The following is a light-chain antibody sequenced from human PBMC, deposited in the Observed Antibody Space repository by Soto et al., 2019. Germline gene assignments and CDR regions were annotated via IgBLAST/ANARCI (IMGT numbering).Light chain of an antibody. V-gene: IGKV3-11*01. Sequence: LSPGERATLSCRASQSVSSYLAWYQQKPGQAPRLLIYDASNRATGIPARFSGSGSGTDFTLTISSLEPEDFAVYYCQQRSNWPPTFGGGTKVEIK. J-gene: IGKJ4*01. CDR2: DAS. CDR3: QQRSNWPPT. CDR1: QSVSSY.